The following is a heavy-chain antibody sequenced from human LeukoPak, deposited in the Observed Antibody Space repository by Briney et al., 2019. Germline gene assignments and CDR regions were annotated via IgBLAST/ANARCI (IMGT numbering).Heavy chain of an antibody. V-gene: IGHV1-69*13. D-gene: IGHD3-3*01. CDR2: IISIFGTA. CDR3: ARTAYYDFWSGYLDY. Sequence: ASVKVSCKASGGTFSSYAISWVRQAPGPGLEWMGGIISIFGTANYAQKFQGRVTITADESTSTAYMELSSLRSEDTAVYYCARTAYYDFWSGYLDYWGQGTLVTVSS. J-gene: IGHJ4*02. CDR1: GGTFSSYA.